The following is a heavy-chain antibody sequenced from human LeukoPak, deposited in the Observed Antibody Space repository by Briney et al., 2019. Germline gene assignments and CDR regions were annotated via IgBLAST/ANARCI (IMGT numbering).Heavy chain of an antibody. CDR3: ARADRWPPHSYFDY. Sequence: PSETLSLTCTVSGGSISSYYWSWIRQPAGKGLEWIGRIYTSGSTNYNPSLKSRVTMSVDTSKNQFSLKLSSVTAADTAVYYCARADRWPPHSYFDYWGQGTLVTVSS. CDR1: GGSISSYY. CDR2: IYTSGST. D-gene: IGHD2-15*01. J-gene: IGHJ4*02. V-gene: IGHV4-4*07.